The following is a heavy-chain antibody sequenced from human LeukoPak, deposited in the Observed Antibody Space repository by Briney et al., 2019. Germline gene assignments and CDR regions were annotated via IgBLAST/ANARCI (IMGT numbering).Heavy chain of an antibody. Sequence: GASVKVSCKASGYTFTSYDINWVRQATGQGLEWMGWMNPNSGNTGYAQKFQGRVTMTRDTSISTAYMELSRLRSDDTAVYYCAREIRDYYYYYYMDVWGKGTTVTVSS. CDR1: GYTFTSYD. V-gene: IGHV1-8*01. CDR2: MNPNSGNT. CDR3: AREIRDYYYYYYMDV. J-gene: IGHJ6*03.